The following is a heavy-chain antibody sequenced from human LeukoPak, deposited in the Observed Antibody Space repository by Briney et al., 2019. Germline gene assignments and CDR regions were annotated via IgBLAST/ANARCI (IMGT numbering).Heavy chain of an antibody. CDR2: INSDGSST. CDR3: ARDVRYSPDY. CDR1: GFIFSSYE. D-gene: IGHD5-12*01. Sequence: PGGSLRLSCAASGFIFSSYEMNWVRQAPGKGLVWVSRINSDGSSTTYADSVKGRFTISRDNAKNTLYLQMNSLRVEDTAVYFCARDVRYSPDYWGQGTLVTVSS. V-gene: IGHV3-74*01. J-gene: IGHJ4*02.